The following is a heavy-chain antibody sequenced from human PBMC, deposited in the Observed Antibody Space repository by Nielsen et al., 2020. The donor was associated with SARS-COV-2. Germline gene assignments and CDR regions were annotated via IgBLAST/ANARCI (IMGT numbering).Heavy chain of an antibody. CDR2: IYYSGST. D-gene: IGHD6-6*01. J-gene: IGHJ6*02. CDR1: GGSISSYY. V-gene: IGHV4-59*01. Sequence: SETLSLTCTVSGGSISSYYWSWIRQPPGKGLEWIGYIYYSGSTNYNPSLKSRVTISVDTSKNQFSLKLSSVTAEDTAVYYCARVKQLVERSWYYGMDVWGQGTTVTVSS. CDR3: ARVKQLVERSWYYGMDV.